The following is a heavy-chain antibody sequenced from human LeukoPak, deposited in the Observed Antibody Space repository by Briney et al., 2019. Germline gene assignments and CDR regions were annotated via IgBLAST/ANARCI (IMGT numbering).Heavy chain of an antibody. CDR3: ARDKHIGSYTDDY. CDR1: GYTFTGYH. D-gene: IGHD1-26*01. Sequence: ASVKVSCKASGYTFTGYHMHWVRQAPGQGLEWMGWINPNSGGTNYAQKFQGRVTMTRDTSISTAYMELSRLRSDDTAVYYCARDKHIGSYTDDYWGQGTLVTVSS. J-gene: IGHJ4*02. CDR2: INPNSGGT. V-gene: IGHV1-2*02.